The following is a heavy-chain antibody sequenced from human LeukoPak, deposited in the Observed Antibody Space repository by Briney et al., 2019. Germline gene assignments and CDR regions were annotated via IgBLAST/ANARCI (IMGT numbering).Heavy chain of an antibody. J-gene: IGHJ4*02. Sequence: PGGSLRLSCAASGFTFSSYAMSWGRQAPGKGLEWVSAISGSGGSTYYADSVKGRFTISRDNSKNTLYLQMNSLRAEDTAVYYCAKDPPYAGNSAFRCDYWGQGTLVTVSS. CDR3: AKDPPYAGNSAFRCDY. V-gene: IGHV3-23*01. CDR1: GFTFSSYA. CDR2: ISGSGGST. D-gene: IGHD4-23*01.